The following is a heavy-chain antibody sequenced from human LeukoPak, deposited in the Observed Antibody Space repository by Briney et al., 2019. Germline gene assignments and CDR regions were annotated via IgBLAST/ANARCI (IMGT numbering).Heavy chain of an antibody. CDR3: ARGWSVAARLDGDDY. CDR1: GGSFSGYY. D-gene: IGHD6-6*01. CDR2: INHSGST. V-gene: IGHV4-34*01. Sequence: SETLSLTCAVYGGSFSGYYWSWIRQPPGKGLEWIGEINHSGSTNYNPSLKSRVTISVDTSKNQFSLKLSSVTAADTAVYYCARGWSVAARLDGDDYWAREPWSPSPQ. J-gene: IGHJ4*02.